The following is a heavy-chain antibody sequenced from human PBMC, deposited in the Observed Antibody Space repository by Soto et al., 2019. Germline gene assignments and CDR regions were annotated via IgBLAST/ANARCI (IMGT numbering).Heavy chain of an antibody. J-gene: IGHJ4*02. CDR3: THCGGDCYSGFDY. CDR1: GGSISSGGYY. CDR2: IYYSGST. V-gene: IGHV4-31*03. D-gene: IGHD2-21*02. Sequence: QVQLQESGPGLVKPSQTLSLTCTVSGGSISSGGYYWRWIRQHPGKGLEWIGYIYYSGSTYYNPSLKSRVTISVDTSKNQFSLKLSSVTAADTAVYYCTHCGGDCYSGFDYWGQGTLVTVSS.